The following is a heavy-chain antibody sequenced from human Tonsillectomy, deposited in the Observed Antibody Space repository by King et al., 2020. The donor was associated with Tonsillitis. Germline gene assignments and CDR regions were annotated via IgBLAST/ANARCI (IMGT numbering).Heavy chain of an antibody. CDR2: IYWDNDT. CDR1: GFSLITSGVG. J-gene: IGHJ3*02. CDR3: ARRHSGLLVAAPIREAFDI. Sequence: ITLKESGPTLVKPTETLTLTCTFSGFSLITSGVGVGWIRQPPGKALEWLALIYWDNDTRYSPSLKSRLTITKDTSRNKVVLTMTNMDPVDTATYFCARRHSGLLVAAPIREAFDIWGQGTMVTVSS. V-gene: IGHV2-5*02. D-gene: IGHD5-12*01.